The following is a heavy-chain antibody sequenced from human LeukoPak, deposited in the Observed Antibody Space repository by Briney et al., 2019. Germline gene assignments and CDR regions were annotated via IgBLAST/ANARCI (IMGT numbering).Heavy chain of an antibody. CDR2: INPNSGGT. CDR1: AYSFTGYY. J-gene: IGHJ6*02. V-gene: IGHV1-2*02. Sequence: GASVKVSCKASAYSFTGYYMNWVRQPPGQGLEWMGWINPNSGGTNYAQNFQGRVTMTRDASISTAYMELSRLRSDDTAVYYCARDQDGMDVWGQGTTVTVSS. CDR3: ARDQDGMDV.